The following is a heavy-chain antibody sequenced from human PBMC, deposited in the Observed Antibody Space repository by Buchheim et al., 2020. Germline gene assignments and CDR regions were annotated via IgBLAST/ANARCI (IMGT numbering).Heavy chain of an antibody. CDR2: IYYSGST. D-gene: IGHD1-26*01. J-gene: IGHJ4*02. CDR3: ARQGGSYLTPAQTDY. V-gene: IGHV4-39*01. Sequence: QLQLQESGPGLVKPSETLSLTCTVSGGSISSSSYYWGWIRQPPGKGLEWIGSIYYSGSTYYNPSLKSRVTISVDTSKNQFSLKLSSVTAADTAVYYCARQGGSYLTPAQTDYWGQGTL. CDR1: GGSISSSSYY.